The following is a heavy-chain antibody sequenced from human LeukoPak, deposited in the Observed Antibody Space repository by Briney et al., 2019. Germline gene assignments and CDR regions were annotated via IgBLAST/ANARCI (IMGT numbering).Heavy chain of an antibody. CDR1: GFTFSSHA. CDR3: AREGGFCSGGSCWGAFDI. CDR2: ISGSGANT. Sequence: GGSLRLSCAASGFTFSSHAMSWVRQAPGKGLEWVSFISGSGANTYYADSVKGRFTISRDNSKNTLYLQMNSLRVEDTAVYYGAREGGFCSGGSCWGAFDIWGQGTMVTVSS. V-gene: IGHV3-23*01. J-gene: IGHJ3*02. D-gene: IGHD2-15*01.